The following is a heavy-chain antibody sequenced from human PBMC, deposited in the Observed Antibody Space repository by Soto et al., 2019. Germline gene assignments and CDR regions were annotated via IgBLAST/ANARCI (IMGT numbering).Heavy chain of an antibody. Sequence: QVQLQESGPGLVQPSQTLSLTCTVSGGSISSGGFYWSWIRQHPEKGLEWIGWIYHSGNTYYNPSLKGGVTLLEDTSKNQFSLKLTSVTAADTAVYYCARGTYQYYDSSGVQNRFDPWGQGTLVTVSS. CDR3: ARGTYQYYDSSGVQNRFDP. CDR2: IYHSGNT. CDR1: GGSISSGGFY. V-gene: IGHV4-31*03. D-gene: IGHD3-22*01. J-gene: IGHJ5*02.